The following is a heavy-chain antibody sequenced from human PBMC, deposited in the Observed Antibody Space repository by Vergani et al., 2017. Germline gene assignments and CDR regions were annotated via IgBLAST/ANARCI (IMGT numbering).Heavy chain of an antibody. D-gene: IGHD3-22*01. CDR3: ARGGYYYDSSGYYYYGMDV. V-gene: IGHV1-69*14. Sequence: QVQLVQSGAEVKKPGSSVKVSCKASGGTFSSYAISWVRQAPGQGLEWMGRIIPIFGTANYAQKFQGRVTITADKSTSTAYMGLSSLRSEDTAVYYCARGGYYYDSSGYYYYGMDVWGQGTTVTVSS. CDR2: IIPIFGTA. CDR1: GGTFSSYA. J-gene: IGHJ6*02.